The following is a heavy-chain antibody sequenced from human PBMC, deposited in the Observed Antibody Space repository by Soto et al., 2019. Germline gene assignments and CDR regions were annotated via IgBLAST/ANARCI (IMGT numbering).Heavy chain of an antibody. D-gene: IGHD6-19*01. V-gene: IGHV3-7*01. CDR3: AIGHWLGK. Sequence: GGSLRLSCAASGFTFSDYLMTWVRQAPGKGLEKVATIKQDGNKKYNVDYVKGRFNIYRDNANNSLYLQLNALRAEDTAVYYCAIGHWLGKWGQGT. J-gene: IGHJ4*02. CDR2: IKQDGNKK. CDR1: GFTFSDYL.